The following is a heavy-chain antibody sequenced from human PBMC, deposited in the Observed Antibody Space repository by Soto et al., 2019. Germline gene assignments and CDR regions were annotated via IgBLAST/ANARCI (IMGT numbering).Heavy chain of an antibody. Sequence: QVQLVQSGAEVKKPGSSVKVSCKASGGTFSSYAISWVRQAPGQGLEWMGGIIPIFGTANYAQKFQGRVTITAYKSTRTAYMELSSLRSEDTAVYYCARNLQPWLGDAFDIWGQGTMVTGSS. J-gene: IGHJ3*02. D-gene: IGHD6-19*01. CDR2: IIPIFGTA. V-gene: IGHV1-69*06. CDR1: GGTFSSYA. CDR3: ARNLQPWLGDAFDI.